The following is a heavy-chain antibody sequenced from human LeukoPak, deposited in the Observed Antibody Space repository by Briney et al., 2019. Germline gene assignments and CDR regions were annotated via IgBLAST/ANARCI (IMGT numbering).Heavy chain of an antibody. J-gene: IGHJ4*02. V-gene: IGHV4-39*07. CDR3: AREGIAARKYYFDY. CDR2: IYYSGST. D-gene: IGHD6-6*01. CDR1: GGSISSSSYY. Sequence: PSETLSLTCTVSGGSISSSSYYWGWIRQPPGKGLEWIGSIYYSGSTYYNPSLKSRVTISVDTSKNQFSLKLSSVTAADTAVYYCAREGIAARKYYFDYWGQGTLVTVSS.